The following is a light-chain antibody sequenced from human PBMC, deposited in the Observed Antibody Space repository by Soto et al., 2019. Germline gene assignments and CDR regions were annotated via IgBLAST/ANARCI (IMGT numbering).Light chain of an antibody. CDR2: EVT. CDR3: TSFAGRIIP. J-gene: IGLJ1*01. V-gene: IGLV2-8*01. CDR1: SSDVGGYNY. Sequence: QSALTQPPSASGSPGQSVTISCTGTSSDVGGYNYVSWYQQHPGKAPKLIIYEVTKRPSGVPDRFSGSKSGNTAFMTVSGLQAEDEADYYCTSFAGRIIPLGTGTKVTVL.